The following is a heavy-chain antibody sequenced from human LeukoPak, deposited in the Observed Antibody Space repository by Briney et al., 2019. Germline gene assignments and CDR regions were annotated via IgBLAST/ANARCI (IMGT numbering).Heavy chain of an antibody. D-gene: IGHD2-15*01. CDR3: ARDRSPYRSGGSCYSGGDY. CDR1: GFTFSSYS. J-gene: IGHJ4*02. V-gene: IGHV3-21*01. CDR2: ISSSSSYI. Sequence: PGGSLRLSCAASGFTFSSYSMNWVRQAPGKGLEWVSSISSSSSYIYYADSVKGRFTISRDNAKNSLYLQMNSLRAEDTAVYYCARDRSPYRSGGSCYSGGDYWGQGTLVTVSS.